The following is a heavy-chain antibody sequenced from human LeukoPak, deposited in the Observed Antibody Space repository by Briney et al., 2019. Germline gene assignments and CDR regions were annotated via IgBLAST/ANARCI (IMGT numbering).Heavy chain of an antibody. CDR2: IYTGDKT. D-gene: IGHD4-17*01. CDR3: VRGTAR. Sequence: GGSLRLSCVVSGFSVSTQYMSWVRRAPGKGLEWVSVIYTGDKTYYADSVKGRFIISRDNSKNILYLQMDSLRAEDTALYYCVRGTARWGQGTLVTVSS. CDR1: GFSVSTQY. J-gene: IGHJ4*02. V-gene: IGHV3-53*01.